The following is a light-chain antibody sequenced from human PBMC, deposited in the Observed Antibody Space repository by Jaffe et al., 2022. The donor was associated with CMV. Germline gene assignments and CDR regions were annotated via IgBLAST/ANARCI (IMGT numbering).Light chain of an antibody. V-gene: IGLV1-47*01. Sequence: QSVLTQPPSASGTPGQTVIISCSGDASNIGGSSVSWYHQLPGTAPKLVIYRTDRRPSGVPDRISGSKSGTSASLAISGLRSEDEGDYYCAAWDGRLSGLFGGGTKLTVL. CDR3: AAWDGRLSGL. J-gene: IGLJ3*02. CDR2: RTD. CDR1: ASNIGGSS.